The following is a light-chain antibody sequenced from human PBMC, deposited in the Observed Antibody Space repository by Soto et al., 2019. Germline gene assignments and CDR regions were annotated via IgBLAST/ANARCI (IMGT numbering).Light chain of an antibody. V-gene: IGLV2-14*01. J-gene: IGLJ2*01. CDR1: SSDVGGYNY. CDR3: SSSTSSSTSVV. CDR2: EVS. Sequence: QSALTQPASVSGSPGQSITISCTGTSSDVGGYNYVSWYQQHPGKAPKLMIYEVSNRPSGVSNRFSGSKSGNTASLTISGLQAEDEADYDCSSSTSSSTSVVFGGGTKLTVL.